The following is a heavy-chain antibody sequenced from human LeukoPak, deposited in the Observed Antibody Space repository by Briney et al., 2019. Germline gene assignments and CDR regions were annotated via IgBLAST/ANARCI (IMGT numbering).Heavy chain of an antibody. CDR1: GYTFTGYY. J-gene: IGHJ4*02. CDR3: ARDPSSSWTYYFDY. D-gene: IGHD6-13*01. CDR2: INPNSGGT. V-gene: IGHV1-2*06. Sequence: ASVEVSCKSSGYTFTGYYMHWVRQAPGQGLEWMGRINPNSGGTNYAQKFQGRVTMTRDTSISTTYMELSRLRSDDTAVYYCARDPSSSWTYYFDYWGQGTLVTVSS.